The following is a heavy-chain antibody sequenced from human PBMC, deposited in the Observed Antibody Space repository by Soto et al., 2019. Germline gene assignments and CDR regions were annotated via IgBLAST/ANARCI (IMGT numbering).Heavy chain of an antibody. D-gene: IGHD2-2*01. CDR2: ISYDGSNK. CDR1: GFTFSSYA. V-gene: IGHV3-30-3*01. CDR3: ARDLSGGSYGESGVVPAAIVEMDDYGMDV. Sequence: QVQLVESGGGVVQPGRSLRLSCAASGFTFSSYAMHWVRQAPGKGLEWVAVISYDGSNKYYADSVKGRFTISRDNSKNTLYLQMNSLRAEDTAVYYCARDLSGGSYGESGVVPAAIVEMDDYGMDVWGQGTTVTVSS. J-gene: IGHJ6*02.